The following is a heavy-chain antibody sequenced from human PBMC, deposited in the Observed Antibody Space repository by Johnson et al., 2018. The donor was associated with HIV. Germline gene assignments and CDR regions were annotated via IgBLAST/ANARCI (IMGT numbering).Heavy chain of an antibody. CDR3: AKAYSYGAFDI. J-gene: IGHJ3*02. D-gene: IGHD5-18*01. CDR1: GFTVSSNY. CDR2: IYSGDTT. V-gene: IGHV3-66*01. Sequence: VQLVESGGGLVQPGGSLRLSCAASGFTVSSNYMSWVRQAPGKGLEWVSVIYSGDTTYYADSVKGRFTISRDNSKNTLYLQMSSLRVEDTALYYCAKAYSYGAFDIWGQGTMVTVSS.